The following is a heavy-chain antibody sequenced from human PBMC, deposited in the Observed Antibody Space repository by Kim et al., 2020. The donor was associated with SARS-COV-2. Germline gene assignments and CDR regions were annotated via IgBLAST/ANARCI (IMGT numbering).Heavy chain of an antibody. Sequence: GGSLRLSCAASGFTFSSFSMNWVRQAPGMGLEWVSSISRTSDYIYYADLVKGRFTISRDNAKNSLYLQMNSLRAEDTAVYYCARDYIDAASGYDYAKFGWGQGTLVTVSS. CDR2: ISRTSDYI. J-gene: IGHJ4*02. D-gene: IGHD5-12*01. CDR3: ARDYIDAASGYDYAKFG. CDR1: GFTFSSFS. V-gene: IGHV3-21*01.